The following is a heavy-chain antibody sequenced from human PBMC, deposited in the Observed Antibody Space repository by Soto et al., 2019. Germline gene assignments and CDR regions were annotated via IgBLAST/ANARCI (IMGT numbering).Heavy chain of an antibody. J-gene: IGHJ6*02. Sequence: EVQLVESGGGLVKPGGSLRLSCAASGFTFSNYNMNWVCPPPGKGLEWVSSITSAGSYIYYAESLKGRVTISRDNAKNSLFLQMNSLRAEDTALYFCARGILGGVRIDYGMDVWGQVTTVTVSS. D-gene: IGHD2-8*02. CDR2: ITSAGSYI. CDR1: GFTFSNYN. CDR3: ARGILGGVRIDYGMDV. V-gene: IGHV3-21*01.